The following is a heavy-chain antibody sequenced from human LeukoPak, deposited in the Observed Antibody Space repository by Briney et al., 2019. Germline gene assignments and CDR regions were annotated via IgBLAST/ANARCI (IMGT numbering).Heavy chain of an antibody. Sequence: VASVKVSCKTSGYTFTVKFLHWLRQAPGQGLEWMGGIDPKSGGPVYGQKVQGRVTMATDTSTSTAYMELRSLRSDDTAVYYCARVIRGDYYYYMDVWGKGTTVTVSS. CDR2: IDPKSGGP. CDR3: ARVIRGDYYYYMDV. J-gene: IGHJ6*03. V-gene: IGHV1-2*02. D-gene: IGHD1-26*01. CDR1: GYTFTVKF.